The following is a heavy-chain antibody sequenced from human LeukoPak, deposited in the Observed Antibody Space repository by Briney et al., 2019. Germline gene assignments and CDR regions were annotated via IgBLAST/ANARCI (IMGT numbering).Heavy chain of an antibody. Sequence: PGGSLRLSCAGSGFTFSSYSMNWVRQAPGKGLEWVSSISSSSSYIYYADSVKGRFTISRDNAKNSLYLQMNSLRAEDTAVYYCARDRGEYSGYDNWGQGTLVTVSS. D-gene: IGHD5-12*01. CDR2: ISSSSSYI. V-gene: IGHV3-21*01. CDR1: GFTFSSYS. CDR3: ARDRGEYSGYDN. J-gene: IGHJ4*02.